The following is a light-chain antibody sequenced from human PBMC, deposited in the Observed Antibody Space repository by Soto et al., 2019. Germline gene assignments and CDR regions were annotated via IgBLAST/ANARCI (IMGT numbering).Light chain of an antibody. Sequence: EIVLTQSPGTLSLSPGERATLSCRASQSLSSSYLAWYQQKPGQAPRLLIYGASSRATGIPGRFSGSGSGTHFTLTISRLEPEDFAVYYCQQSGSSPTFGQGTRLEIK. V-gene: IGKV3-20*01. CDR2: GAS. CDR3: QQSGSSPT. CDR1: QSLSSSY. J-gene: IGKJ5*01.